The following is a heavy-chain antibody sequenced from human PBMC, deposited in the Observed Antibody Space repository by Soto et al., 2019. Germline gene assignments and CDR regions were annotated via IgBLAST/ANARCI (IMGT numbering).Heavy chain of an antibody. V-gene: IGHV3-30-3*01. D-gene: IGHD2-21*02. CDR2: ISYDGSNK. CDR3: AREVVVVTARKADDY. J-gene: IGHJ4*02. CDR1: GFTFSSYA. Sequence: QVQLVESGGGVVQPGRSLRLSCAASGFTFSSYAMHWVRQAPGKGLEWVAVISYDGSNKYYADSVKGRFTISRDNSKNTLYLQMNRLRAEDTAVYYCAREVVVVTARKADDYWGQGTLVTVSS.